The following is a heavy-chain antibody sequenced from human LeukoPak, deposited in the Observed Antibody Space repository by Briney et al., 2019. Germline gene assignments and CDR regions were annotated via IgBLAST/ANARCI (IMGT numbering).Heavy chain of an antibody. J-gene: IGHJ4*02. V-gene: IGHV4-34*01. D-gene: IGHD6-13*01. CDR2: INHSGST. Sequence: SETLSLTCAVYGGSFSGYYWSWIRQPPGKGLEWIGEINHSGSTNYNPSLKSRVTISVDTSKNQFSLKLSSVTAADTAVYYCARGIAAAGTFGDYWGQGTLVTVSS. CDR1: GGSFSGYY. CDR3: ARGIAAAGTFGDY.